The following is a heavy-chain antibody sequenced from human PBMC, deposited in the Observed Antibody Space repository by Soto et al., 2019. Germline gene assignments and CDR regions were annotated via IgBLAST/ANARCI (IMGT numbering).Heavy chain of an antibody. CDR1: GFTFSSYA. V-gene: IGHV3-23*01. CDR3: ARYKVGYSYGWDY. Sequence: GGSLRLSCAASGFTFSSYAMSWVRQAPGKGLEWVSAISGSGGSTYYADSVKGRFTISRDNSKNTLYLQMNSLRAEDTAVYYCARYKVGYSYGWDYWGQGTLVTVSS. J-gene: IGHJ4*02. CDR2: ISGSGGST. D-gene: IGHD5-18*01.